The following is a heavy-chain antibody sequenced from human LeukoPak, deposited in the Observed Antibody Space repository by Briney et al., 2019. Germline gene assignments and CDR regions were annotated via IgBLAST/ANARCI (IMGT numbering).Heavy chain of an antibody. CDR3: ARDYGDYVIGFDY. CDR2: VTPYSFNT. CDR1: GYTFTSYG. D-gene: IGHD4-17*01. V-gene: IGHV1-18*01. Sequence: ASVKVSCKASGYTFTSYGISWVRQAPGQGLEWLGWVTPYSFNTNSAQRFQGRVTLTTDTSTSTAYMELRSLRSDDTAVYYCARDYGDYVIGFDYWGQGTLVTVSS. J-gene: IGHJ4*02.